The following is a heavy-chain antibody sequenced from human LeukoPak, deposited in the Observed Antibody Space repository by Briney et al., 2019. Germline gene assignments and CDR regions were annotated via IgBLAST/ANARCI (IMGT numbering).Heavy chain of an antibody. J-gene: IGHJ4*02. CDR3: ARDSEAYGSGSSLDY. CDR1: GFTFSSYG. V-gene: IGHV3-30*02. Sequence: PGGSLRLSCAASGFTFSSYGMHWVRQAPGKGLEWVSFIRYDGSNEYYADSVRGRFTISRDNSRNTLYLQMNSLRAEDTAVYYCARDSEAYGSGSSLDYWGQGTLVTVSS. CDR2: IRYDGSNE. D-gene: IGHD3-10*01.